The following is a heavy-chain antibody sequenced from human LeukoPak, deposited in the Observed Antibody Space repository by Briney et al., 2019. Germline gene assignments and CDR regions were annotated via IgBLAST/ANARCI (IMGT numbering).Heavy chain of an antibody. CDR1: GFTFGDYA. D-gene: IGHD5-12*01. CDR2: IRSKAYGGTT. J-gene: IGHJ3*02. V-gene: IGHV3-49*03. CDR3: TRVRLGSGYDGDAFDI. Sequence: GGSLRLSCTASGFTFGDYAMSWFRQAPGKGLEWVGFIRSKAYGGTTEYAASVKGRFTISRDDSKSIAYLQMNSLKTEDTAVYYCTRVRLGSGYDGDAFDIWGQGTMVTVSS.